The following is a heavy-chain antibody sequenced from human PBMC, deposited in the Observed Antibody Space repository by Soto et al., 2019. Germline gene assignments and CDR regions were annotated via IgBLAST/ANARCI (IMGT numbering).Heavy chain of an antibody. Sequence: SETLSLTCTVSGGSISSSSYYWGWIRQPPGKGLEWIGSIYYSGSTYYNPSLKSRVTISVDTSKNQFSLKLSSVTAADTAVYYCAAVAATPYYYYYYGMDVWGQGTTVTVS. CDR3: AAVAATPYYYYYYGMDV. D-gene: IGHD2-15*01. J-gene: IGHJ6*02. V-gene: IGHV4-39*01. CDR2: IYYSGST. CDR1: GGSISSSSYY.